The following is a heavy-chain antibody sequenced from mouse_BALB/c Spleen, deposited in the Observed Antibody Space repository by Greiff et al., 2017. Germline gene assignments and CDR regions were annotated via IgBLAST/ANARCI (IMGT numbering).Heavy chain of an antibody. D-gene: IGHD1-1*01. CDR1: GYTFTDYV. Sequence: QVQLKESGPELVKPGASVKMSCKASGYTFTDYVISWVKQRTGQGLEWIGEIYPGSGSTYYNEKFKGKATLTADKSSNTAYMQLSSLTSEDSAVYFCARRYGSSYWFAYWGQGTLVTVSA. CDR3: ARRYGSSYWFAY. J-gene: IGHJ3*01. CDR2: IYPGSGST. V-gene: IGHV1-77*01.